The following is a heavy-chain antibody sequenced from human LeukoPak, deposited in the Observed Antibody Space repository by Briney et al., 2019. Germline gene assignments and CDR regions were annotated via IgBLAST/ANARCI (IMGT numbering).Heavy chain of an antibody. J-gene: IGHJ2*01. CDR3: ARYCGGDCYSGWYFDL. V-gene: IGHV4-30-4*01. CDR1: GGSISSGDYY. CDR2: IYYSGST. D-gene: IGHD2-21*02. Sequence: PSETLSLTCTVSGGSISSGDYYWSWIRQPPGKGLEWIGYIYYSGSTYYNPSLKSRVTISVDTSKNQFSLKLSSVTAADTAVYYCARYCGGDCYSGWYFDLWGRGTLVTVSS.